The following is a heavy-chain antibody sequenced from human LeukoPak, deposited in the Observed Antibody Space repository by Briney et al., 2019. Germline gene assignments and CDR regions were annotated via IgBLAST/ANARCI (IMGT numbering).Heavy chain of an antibody. Sequence: GSLRLSCAASGFTFSSYGMHWVRQAPGKGLEWVAVIWYDGSNKYYADSVKGRFTISRDNSKNTLYLQMNSLRAEDTAVYYCARDQYSSGWWDYWGQGTLVTVSS. J-gene: IGHJ4*02. CDR3: ARDQYSSGWWDY. D-gene: IGHD6-19*01. CDR1: GFTFSSYG. CDR2: IWYDGSNK. V-gene: IGHV3-33*01.